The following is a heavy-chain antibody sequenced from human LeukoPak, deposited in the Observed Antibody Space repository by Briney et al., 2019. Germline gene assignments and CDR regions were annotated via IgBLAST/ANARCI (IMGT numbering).Heavy chain of an antibody. CDR3: ARLGRIGMVDHGAFDI. CDR1: GDSVSSNSAA. V-gene: IGHV6-1*01. CDR2: TYYRSKWYN. Sequence: SQTLSLTCAISGDSVSSNSAAWNWIRQSPSRGLEWLGRTYYRSKWYNDYAVSVKSRITINPDTSKNQFSLQLNSETPEDTAVYYCARLGRIGMVDHGAFDIWGQGTMVTVSS. J-gene: IGHJ3*02. D-gene: IGHD2-8*01.